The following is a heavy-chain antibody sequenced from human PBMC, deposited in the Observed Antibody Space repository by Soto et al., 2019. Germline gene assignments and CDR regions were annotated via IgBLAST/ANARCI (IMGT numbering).Heavy chain of an antibody. Sequence: QVQLVQYGAEVKKPGSSVKVSCKASGGTFSSYAISWVRQAPGQGLEWMGGIIPIFGTANYAQKFHGRVKITADEYTSTAYMELSSLRSEDTAVDYWARGDYYYDSSGYRVGNYYYGMDVWGQGTTVTVSS. D-gene: IGHD3-22*01. CDR3: ARGDYYYDSSGYRVGNYYYGMDV. J-gene: IGHJ6*02. CDR2: IIPIFGTA. V-gene: IGHV1-69*01. CDR1: GGTFSSYA.